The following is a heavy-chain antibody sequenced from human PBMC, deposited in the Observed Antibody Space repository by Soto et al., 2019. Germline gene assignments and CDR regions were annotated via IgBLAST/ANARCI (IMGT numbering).Heavy chain of an antibody. Sequence: ETLSLTCAVSGGSISSSNWWSWVRQPPGKGLEWIGEIYHSGSTNYNPSLKSRVTISVDKPKNQFSLKLSSVTAADTAVYYCATTYSYGYYFDYWGQGTLVTVYS. J-gene: IGHJ4*02. D-gene: IGHD5-18*01. V-gene: IGHV4-4*02. CDR3: ATTYSYGYYFDY. CDR2: IYHSGST. CDR1: GGSISSSNW.